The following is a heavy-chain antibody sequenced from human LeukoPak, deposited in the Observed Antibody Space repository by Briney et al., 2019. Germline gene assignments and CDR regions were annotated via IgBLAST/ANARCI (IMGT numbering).Heavy chain of an antibody. CDR2: MNPNSGAT. CDR1: GYTFTSYD. Sequence: ASVKVSCKASGYTFTSYDFNWLRQATGQGPEWMGWMNPNSGATGYAQKFQGRVTMTRSASINTAYMELTNLRSEDTAVYYCAREGGDYGSSTDRTRNVVALPMGGYWGQGTLVTVSS. CDR3: AREGGDYGSSTDRTRNVVALPMGGY. D-gene: IGHD4/OR15-4a*01. J-gene: IGHJ4*02. V-gene: IGHV1-8*01.